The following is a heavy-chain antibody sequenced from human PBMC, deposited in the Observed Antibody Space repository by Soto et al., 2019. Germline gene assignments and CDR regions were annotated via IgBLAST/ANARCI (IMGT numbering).Heavy chain of an antibody. CDR2: LYHRGST. CDR1: GGSVRDGSYY. V-gene: IGHV4-61*01. Sequence: PSETLALTCTVSGGSVRDGSYYWAWLRHPPGKGLEWIGHLYHRGSTIYTPSLKSRVTISIDTSKSQFSLNLNSMTAADTAVYYGGGYNWNYDSAPWGQGSFLTGSS. D-gene: IGHD1-7*01. CDR3: GGYNWNYDSAP. J-gene: IGHJ5*02.